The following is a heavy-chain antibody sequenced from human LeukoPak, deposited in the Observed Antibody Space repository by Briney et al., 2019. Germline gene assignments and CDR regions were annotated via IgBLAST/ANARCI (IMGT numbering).Heavy chain of an antibody. CDR2: MNVDSGGT. J-gene: IGHJ4*02. V-gene: IGHV1-2*02. CDR1: GHIFSDYY. Sequence: ASVKVSCKASGHIFSDYYMHWVRQAPGQGLEWMGWMNVDSGGTKHAQKFQGRVTMTRDTSVSTAFMDLTRLTSDDTAVYYCARDSKVTGTSFDSWGQGTLVTVSS. CDR3: ARDSKVTGTSFDS. D-gene: IGHD2-21*02.